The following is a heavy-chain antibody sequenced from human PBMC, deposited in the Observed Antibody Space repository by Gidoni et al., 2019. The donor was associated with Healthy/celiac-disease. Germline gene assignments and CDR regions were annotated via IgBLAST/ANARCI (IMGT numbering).Heavy chain of an antibody. Sequence: EVQLVESGGGLVKPGGSLRLSCAASGFTFSNAWMSWVRQAPGKGLEWVGRIKSKTDGGTTDYAAPVKGRFTISRDDSKNTLYLQMNSLKTEDTAVYYCTTDSSSWYRAAYYYYYMDVWGKGTTVTVSS. CDR2: IKSKTDGGTT. J-gene: IGHJ6*03. CDR3: TTDSSSWYRAAYYYYYMDV. D-gene: IGHD6-13*01. V-gene: IGHV3-15*01. CDR1: GFTFSNAW.